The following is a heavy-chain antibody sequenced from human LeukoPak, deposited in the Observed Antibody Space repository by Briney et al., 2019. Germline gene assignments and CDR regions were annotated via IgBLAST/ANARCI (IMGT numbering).Heavy chain of an antibody. V-gene: IGHV3-21*01. J-gene: IGHJ4*02. D-gene: IGHD6-13*01. CDR3: ARCGARGIAAALDY. Sequence: PGGSLRLSCAASGFTFSSYSMNWVRQAPGKGLEWVSSISSSSSYIYYADSVKGRFTISRDNAKNSLYLQMNSLRAEDTAVYYCARCGARGIAAALDYWGQGTLVTVSS. CDR2: ISSSSSYI. CDR1: GFTFSSYS.